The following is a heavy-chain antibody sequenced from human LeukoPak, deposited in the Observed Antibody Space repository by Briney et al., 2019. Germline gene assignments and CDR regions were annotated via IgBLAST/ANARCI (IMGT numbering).Heavy chain of an antibody. J-gene: IGHJ6*03. CDR2: IKQDGSEK. CDR1: GFTLSRYW. CDR3: ARSLSGYDYIGYYYYYMDV. Sequence: PGRSRRLSWAASGFTLSRYWTSWDRPVAGKWLEWVGKIKQDGSEKYYVDSVKGRFTISRDNAKNSLYLQMNSLRAEDTAVYYCARSLSGYDYIGYYYYYMDVWGKGTTVTVSS. V-gene: IGHV3-7*01. D-gene: IGHD5-12*01.